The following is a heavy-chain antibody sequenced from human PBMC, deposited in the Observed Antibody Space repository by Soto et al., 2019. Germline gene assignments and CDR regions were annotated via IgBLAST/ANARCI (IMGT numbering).Heavy chain of an antibody. Sequence: SETLSLTCTVSGGSISSYYWGWIRQPPGKGLEWIGSFYHSGSTYYNPSLKSRVTISVDTSKNQFSLKLSSVTAADTAVYYCARGEYYGSGNYFDYWGQGTLVTVSS. CDR2: FYHSGST. CDR1: GGSISSYY. CDR3: ARGEYYGSGNYFDY. D-gene: IGHD3-10*01. V-gene: IGHV4-38-2*02. J-gene: IGHJ4*02.